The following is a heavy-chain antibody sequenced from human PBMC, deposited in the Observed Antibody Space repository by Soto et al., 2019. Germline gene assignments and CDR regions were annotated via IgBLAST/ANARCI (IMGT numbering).Heavy chain of an antibody. J-gene: IGHJ4*02. CDR1: GDSISSVGYY. V-gene: IGHV4-31*03. D-gene: IGHD2-2*01. CDR3: ARVRVSSSSCTNFDF. CDR2: IYYSVNT. Sequence: SETLSLTCTVSGDSISSVGYYWSWIRHHPGKGLEWIGYIYYSVNTYYNPSLQSRVTISADTSKNHFSLKLTSITAADAAVYYWARVRVSSSSCTNFDFWGQGTLVTVSS.